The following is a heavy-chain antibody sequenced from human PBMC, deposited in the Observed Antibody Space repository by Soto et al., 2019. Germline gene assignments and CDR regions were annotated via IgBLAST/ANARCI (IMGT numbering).Heavy chain of an antibody. CDR2: IIPIFGTP. CDR1: GGTFTNYA. J-gene: IGHJ6*02. V-gene: IGHV1-69*12. CDR3: ARERSVGYCITTTCPKPFYYDAMDV. D-gene: IGHD2-2*01. Sequence: QVKLVQSGAEVKKPGSSLKVSCKASGGTFTNYAFSWVRQAPGKGPEWMGGIIPIFGTPYYAQKFQGRVIITADESTRTVSMELNSLRSDDTAVYYCARERSVGYCITTTCPKPFYYDAMDVWGQGTTVTVSS.